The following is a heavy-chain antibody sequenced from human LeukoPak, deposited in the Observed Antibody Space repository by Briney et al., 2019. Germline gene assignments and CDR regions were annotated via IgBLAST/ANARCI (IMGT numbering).Heavy chain of an antibody. J-gene: IGHJ4*02. CDR2: IYYSGST. V-gene: IGHV4-59*01. D-gene: IGHD1-26*01. Sequence: PSETLSLTCTVSGGSISSYYWSWIRQPPGKGLEWIGYIYYSGSTNYNPSLKSRVTISVDMSKNQFSLKLSSVTAADTAVYYCARGPIVGARNQIDYWGQGTLVTVSS. CDR1: GGSISSYY. CDR3: ARGPIVGARNQIDY.